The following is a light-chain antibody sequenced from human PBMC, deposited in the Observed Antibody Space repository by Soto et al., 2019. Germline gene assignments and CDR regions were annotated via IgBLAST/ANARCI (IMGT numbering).Light chain of an antibody. CDR2: DVS. CDR3: SSYTSSSSL. J-gene: IGLJ2*01. V-gene: IGLV2-14*03. CDR1: SSDIGGYNY. Sequence: QSALTQPASVSGPPGQSITISCTGNSSDIGGYNYVSWYQQHPGKAPKLMIYDVSNRPSGVSNRFSGSKSGNTASLTISGLQAEDEADYYCSSYTSSSSLFGGGTKLTVL.